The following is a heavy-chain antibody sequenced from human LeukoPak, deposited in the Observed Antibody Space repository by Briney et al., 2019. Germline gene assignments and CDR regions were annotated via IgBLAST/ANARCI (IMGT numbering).Heavy chain of an antibody. CDR2: IYYSGST. V-gene: IGHV4-39*07. D-gene: IGHD5-18*01. Sequence: SETLSLTCTVSGGSLSSSSYYWGWIRQPPGKGLEWIGSIYYSGSTYYNPSLKSRVTISVDTSKNQFSLNLSSVTAADTAVYYCARSPDTGYYYMDVWGRGTPVTVSS. CDR1: GGSLSSSSYY. CDR3: ARSPDTGYYYMDV. J-gene: IGHJ6*03.